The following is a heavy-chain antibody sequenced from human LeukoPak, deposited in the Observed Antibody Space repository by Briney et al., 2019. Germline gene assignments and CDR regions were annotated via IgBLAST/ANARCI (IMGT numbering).Heavy chain of an antibody. Sequence: GAPLQISSKGSGYSFTSYWIGWVRQLPGKGLEWMGIIYPGDSDTRYSPSFQGQVTISADKSISTAYLQWSSLKASDTAMYYCARHLATYSSAAFDIWGQGTMVTVSS. D-gene: IGHD6-19*01. CDR2: IYPGDSDT. V-gene: IGHV5-51*01. CDR1: GYSFTSYW. J-gene: IGHJ3*02. CDR3: ARHLATYSSAAFDI.